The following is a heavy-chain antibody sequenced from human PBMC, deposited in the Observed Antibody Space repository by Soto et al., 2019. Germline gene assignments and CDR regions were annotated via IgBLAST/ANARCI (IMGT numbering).Heavy chain of an antibody. CDR1: GGSISSYY. V-gene: IGHV4-59*01. CDR3: ARGGGEGPTYFYDSTGFQTFDY. J-gene: IGHJ4*02. Sequence: PSETLSLTCTVSGGSISSYYWSWIRQPPGKGLEWIGYIYYSGSTNYNPSLKSRVTISVDTSKNQFSLKLSSVTAADTAVYYCARGGGEGPTYFYDSTGFQTFDYWGQGTLVTVSS. CDR2: IYYSGST. D-gene: IGHD3-22*01.